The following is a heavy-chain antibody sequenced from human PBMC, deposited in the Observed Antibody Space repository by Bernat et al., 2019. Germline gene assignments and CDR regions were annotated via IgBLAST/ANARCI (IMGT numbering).Heavy chain of an antibody. Sequence: QVQLVVSGGGVVQPGESLRLSCAASGFTFSSHGMHWVRQAPGKGLEWVAFIRYDGSNTYYADFVKGRFTISRDNSKNTLYLQMNSLRAEDTALYYCANGGYCNGGSCYFSAFDIWGQGKMVTVSS. CDR3: ANGGYCNGGSCYFSAFDI. V-gene: IGHV3-30*02. CDR1: GFTFSSHG. CDR2: IRYDGSNT. J-gene: IGHJ3*02. D-gene: IGHD2-15*01.